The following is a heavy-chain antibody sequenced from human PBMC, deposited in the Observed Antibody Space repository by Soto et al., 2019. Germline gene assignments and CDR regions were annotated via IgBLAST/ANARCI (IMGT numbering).Heavy chain of an antibody. V-gene: IGHV1-18*01. D-gene: IGHD4-17*01. CDR3: ARGTTVETGSY. CDR2: ISAYNGNT. Sequence: QVQRVQSGAEVKKPGASVKVSCKASGYTFTSYGISWVRQAPGQGLEWMGWISAYNGNTNNSQKFQGRVTITTDTSTRPAYMELRSLRSDDTAVYYCARGTTVETGSYWGQGTLVTVSS. J-gene: IGHJ4*02. CDR1: GYTFTSYG.